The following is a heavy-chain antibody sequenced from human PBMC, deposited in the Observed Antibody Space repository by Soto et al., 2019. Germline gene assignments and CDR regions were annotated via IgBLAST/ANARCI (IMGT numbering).Heavy chain of an antibody. Sequence: ASVKVSCKASGYTFTGYYMHWVRQAPGQGLEWMGWINPNSGGTNYAQKFQGWVTMTRDTSISTAYMELSRLRSDDTAVYYCARGGRERITIFGVVNDAFDIWGQGTMVTVSS. CDR3: ARGGRERITIFGVVNDAFDI. CDR1: GYTFTGYY. J-gene: IGHJ3*02. D-gene: IGHD3-3*01. V-gene: IGHV1-2*04. CDR2: INPNSGGT.